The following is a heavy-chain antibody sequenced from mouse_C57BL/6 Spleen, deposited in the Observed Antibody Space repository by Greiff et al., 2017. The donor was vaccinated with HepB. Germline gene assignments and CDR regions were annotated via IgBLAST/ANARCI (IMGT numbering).Heavy chain of an antibody. CDR2: INYDGSST. CDR1: GFTFSDYY. CDR3: ARGDLLYAMDY. V-gene: IGHV5-16*01. Sequence: EVQLQESEGGLVQPGSSMKLSCTASGFTFSDYYMAWVRQVPEKGLEWVANINYDGSSTYYLDSLKSRFIISRDNAKNILYLQMSSLKSEDTATYYCARGDLLYAMDYWGQGTSVTVSS. J-gene: IGHJ4*01.